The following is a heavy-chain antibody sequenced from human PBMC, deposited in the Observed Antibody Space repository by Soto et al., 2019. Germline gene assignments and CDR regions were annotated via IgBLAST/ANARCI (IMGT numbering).Heavy chain of an antibody. CDR1: GFTFSSYA. J-gene: IGHJ4*02. CDR2: ISVSGGST. Sequence: EVQLLESGGGLVQPGGSLRLSCAASGFTFSSYAMRWVRQAPGKGLEWVSAISVSGGSTYYADSVKGRFTISRDNSKNTLYLQMNSLRAEDTAVHYCARRGSGSYYDYWGQGTLVTVSS. CDR3: ARRGSGSYYDY. D-gene: IGHD1-26*01. V-gene: IGHV3-23*01.